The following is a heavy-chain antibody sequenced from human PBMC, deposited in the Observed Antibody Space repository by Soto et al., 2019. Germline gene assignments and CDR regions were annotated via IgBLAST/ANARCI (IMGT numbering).Heavy chain of an antibody. CDR2: ISSSGTGI. J-gene: IGHJ3*02. Sequence: LRLSCAASGFTFSDYYMTWIRQAPGKGLEWVSYISSSGTGIYYADSMKGRFTISRDNAKKSLYLQMSSLRAEDTAVYYCARAYSDAFDIWGQGTMVTVSS. CDR1: GFTFSDYY. CDR3: ARAYSDAFDI. V-gene: IGHV3-11*01. D-gene: IGHD2-15*01.